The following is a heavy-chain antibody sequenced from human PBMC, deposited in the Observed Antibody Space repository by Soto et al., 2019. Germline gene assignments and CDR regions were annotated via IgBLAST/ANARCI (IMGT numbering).Heavy chain of an antibody. CDR3: ARVRFGAVASYYFDY. Sequence: QVQLVQSGAEVKKPGASVKVSCKASGYTFTGYYMHWVRQAPGQGLEWMGWINPNSGGTNYAQKFQGWVTMTRDTYISTAYMELSRLRSDDTAVYYCARVRFGAVASYYFDYWGQGTLVTVSS. CDR2: INPNSGGT. J-gene: IGHJ4*02. D-gene: IGHD6-19*01. V-gene: IGHV1-2*04. CDR1: GYTFTGYY.